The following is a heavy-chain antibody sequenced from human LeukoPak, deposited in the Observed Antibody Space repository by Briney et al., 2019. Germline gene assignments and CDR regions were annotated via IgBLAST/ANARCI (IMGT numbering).Heavy chain of an antibody. D-gene: IGHD2-15*01. CDR3: ARGGLEYCSGGRCYGNFDY. V-gene: IGHV3-74*01. CDR2: INSDGSST. CDR1: GFTFSSYW. J-gene: IGHJ4*02. Sequence: PGGSLSLSCAASGFTFSSYWMHWVRQGPGKGLVWVSRINSDGSSTSYADSVKGRFTISRDNAKSTLYLQMNSLRAEDTAVYYCARGGLEYCSGGRCYGNFDYWGEGTLATVSS.